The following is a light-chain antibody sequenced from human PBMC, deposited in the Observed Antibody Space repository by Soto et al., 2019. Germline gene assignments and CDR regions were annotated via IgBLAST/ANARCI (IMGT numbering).Light chain of an antibody. CDR1: QSISRY. J-gene: IGKJ1*01. V-gene: IGKV1-39*01. CDR3: QQSYNTPRT. Sequence: DIQMTQSPSSLSASVGDRVTITCRASQSISRYLNWNQQKPRKAPKLLIYAASSLQSGVPSRFSGSGSGTDFTLTISSLQPEDFATYYCQQSYNTPRTFGQGTKVEIK. CDR2: AAS.